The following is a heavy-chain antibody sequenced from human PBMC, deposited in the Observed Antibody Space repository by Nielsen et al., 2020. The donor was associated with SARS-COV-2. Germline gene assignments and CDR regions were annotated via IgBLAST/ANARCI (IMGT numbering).Heavy chain of an antibody. CDR1: GGSISSGGYY. Sequence: SETLSLTCTVSGGSISSGGYYWSWIRQPPGKGLEWIGEINHSGSTNYNPSLKSRVTISVDTSKNQFSLKLSSVTAADTAVYYCARGGGYKRYWGQGTLVTVSS. V-gene: IGHV4-39*07. J-gene: IGHJ4*02. CDR2: INHSGST. D-gene: IGHD5-24*01. CDR3: ARGGGYKRY.